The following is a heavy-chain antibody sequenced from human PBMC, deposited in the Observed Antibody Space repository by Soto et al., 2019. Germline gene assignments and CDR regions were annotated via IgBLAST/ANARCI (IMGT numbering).Heavy chain of an antibody. J-gene: IGHJ3*02. CDR2: IYYSGST. CDR3: ARTYYDFWSGQKMPDAFDI. CDR1: GGSISSGVYY. V-gene: IGHV4-31*03. D-gene: IGHD3-3*01. Sequence: PSETLSLTCTVSGGSISSGVYYWSWIRQHPGKGLEWIGYIYYSGSTYYNPSLKSRVTISVDTSKNQFSLKLSSVTAADTAVYYCARTYYDFWSGQKMPDAFDIWGQGTMVTVSS.